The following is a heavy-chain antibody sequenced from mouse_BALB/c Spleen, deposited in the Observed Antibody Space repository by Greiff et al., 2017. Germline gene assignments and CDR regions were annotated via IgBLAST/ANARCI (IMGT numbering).Heavy chain of an antibody. CDR1: GFTFSSYA. J-gene: IGHJ4*01. Sequence: EVHLVESGGGLVQPGGSRKLSCAASGFTFSSYAMSWVRQTPEKRLEWVASISSGGSTYYPDSVKGRFTISRDNARNILYLQMSSLRSEDTAMYYCARIGSSPFYAMDYWGQGTSVTVSS. D-gene: IGHD1-1*01. CDR2: ISSGGST. V-gene: IGHV5-6-5*01. CDR3: ARIGSSPFYAMDY.